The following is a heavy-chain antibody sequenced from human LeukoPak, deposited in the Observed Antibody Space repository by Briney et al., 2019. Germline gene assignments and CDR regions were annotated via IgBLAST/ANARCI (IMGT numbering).Heavy chain of an antibody. J-gene: IGHJ4*02. V-gene: IGHV4-39*07. CDR3: ARVLDYGELKYYFDY. Sequence: SETLSLACTVSGGSISSSSYYWGWIRQPPGKGLEWIGSIYYSGSTYYNPSLKSRVTISVDTSKNQFSLKLSSVTAADTAVYYCARVLDYGELKYYFDYWGQGTLVTVSS. CDR1: GGSISSSSYY. CDR2: IYYSGST. D-gene: IGHD4-17*01.